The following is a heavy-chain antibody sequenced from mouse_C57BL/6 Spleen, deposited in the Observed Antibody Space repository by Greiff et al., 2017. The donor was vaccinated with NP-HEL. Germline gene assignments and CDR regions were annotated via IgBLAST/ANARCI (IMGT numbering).Heavy chain of an antibody. CDR3: ARGGNYVSWFAY. Sequence: EVKLMESGGGLVKPGGSLKLSCAASGFTFSDYGMHWVRQAPEKGLEWVAYISSGSSTIYYADTVKGRFTISRDNAKNTLFLQMTSLRSEDTAMYYFARGGNYVSWFAYWGQGTLVTVSA. CDR2: ISSGSSTI. J-gene: IGHJ3*01. D-gene: IGHD2-1*01. CDR1: GFTFSDYG. V-gene: IGHV5-17*01.